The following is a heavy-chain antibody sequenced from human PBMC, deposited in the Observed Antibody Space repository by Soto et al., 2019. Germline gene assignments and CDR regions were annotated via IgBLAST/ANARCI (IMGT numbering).Heavy chain of an antibody. CDR2: ISYDGSNK. J-gene: IGHJ4*02. CDR3: AKEGEQLTSFDY. V-gene: IGHV3-30*18. D-gene: IGHD6-13*01. CDR1: GFTFSIYG. Sequence: PGGSLRLSCAASGFTFSIYGMHWVRHAPGKGLEWVAVISYDGSNKYYADSVKGRFTISRDNSKNTLYLQMNSLRAEDTAVYYCAKEGEQLTSFDYWGQGTLVTVSS.